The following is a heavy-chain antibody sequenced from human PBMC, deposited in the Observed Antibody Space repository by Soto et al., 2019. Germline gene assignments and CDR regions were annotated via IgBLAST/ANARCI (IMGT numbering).Heavy chain of an antibody. CDR1: GFTFDDYA. CDR2: INWNSGAK. CDR3: AQGHSSSSSTLDF. J-gene: IGHJ4*02. V-gene: IGHV3-9*01. D-gene: IGHD3-22*01. Sequence: DVHLVESGGGLVQPGRSLRLSCAASGFTFDDYAMHWVRQGPGKGLECVSGINWNSGAKGCAASVMGRFNISRDNANNSMYMHMNRLRPEDTGFDSCAQGHSSSSSTLDFWGQGSLVTGSS.